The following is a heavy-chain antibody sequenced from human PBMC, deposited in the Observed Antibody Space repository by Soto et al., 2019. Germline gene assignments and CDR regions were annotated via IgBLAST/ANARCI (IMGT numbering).Heavy chain of an antibody. CDR3: ATTPIRGAFDV. V-gene: IGHV4-30-4*01. Sequence: PSETLSLTCSVSGASISSVDYYWNWIRQPPGKGLEFIGYIYYSGSTDYTPSLKSRLSISVDTSKNQFSLKLTSVTAADTAVYYCATTPIRGAFDVWRQGTMVTV. CDR1: GASISSVDYY. D-gene: IGHD5-12*01. J-gene: IGHJ3*01. CDR2: IYYSGST.